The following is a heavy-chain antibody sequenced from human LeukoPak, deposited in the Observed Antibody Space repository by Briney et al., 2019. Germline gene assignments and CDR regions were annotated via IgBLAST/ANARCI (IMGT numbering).Heavy chain of an antibody. D-gene: IGHD4-23*01. CDR2: ISSSSSYI. J-gene: IGHJ4*02. V-gene: IGHV3-21*01. CDR3: ASLYGGNFGGSG. CDR1: GFTFSSYS. Sequence: PGGSLRLSCAASGFTFSSYSMNWVRQAPGKGLEWVSSISSSSSYIYYADSVKGRFTISRDNAKNSLYLQMNSLRAEDTAVYYCASLYGGNFGGSGWGQGTLVTVSS.